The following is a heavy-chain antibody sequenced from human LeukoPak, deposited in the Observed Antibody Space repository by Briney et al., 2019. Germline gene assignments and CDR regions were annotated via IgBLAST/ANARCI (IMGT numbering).Heavy chain of an antibody. CDR2: ISSSSSSI. Sequence: PGGSLRLSRAASGFIFSSYNMNWVRQAPGKGLEWVSYISSSSSSIYYADSVKGRFTISRDNAKNSLYLQMNSLRDEDTAVYYCARSTGPYYYGMDVWGQGTTVTVSS. CDR3: ARSTGPYYYGMDV. D-gene: IGHD1-14*01. V-gene: IGHV3-48*02. CDR1: GFIFSSYN. J-gene: IGHJ6*02.